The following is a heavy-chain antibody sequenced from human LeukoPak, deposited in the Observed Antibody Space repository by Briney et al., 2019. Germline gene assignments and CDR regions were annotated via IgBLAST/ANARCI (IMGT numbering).Heavy chain of an antibody. D-gene: IGHD2-21*01. V-gene: IGHV4-59*01. CDR2: IYYSGST. Sequence: SETLSLTCTVSGSSISSYYWSWIRQPPGKGLEWIGYIYYSGSTNYNPSLKSRVTISVDTSKNQFSLKLSSVTAADTAVYYCASRGDTAYFDYWGQGTLVTVSS. CDR1: GSSISSYY. CDR3: ASRGDTAYFDY. J-gene: IGHJ4*02.